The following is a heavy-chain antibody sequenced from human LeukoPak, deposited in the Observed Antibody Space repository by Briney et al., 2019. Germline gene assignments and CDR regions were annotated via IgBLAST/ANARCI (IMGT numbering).Heavy chain of an antibody. D-gene: IGHD2-15*01. V-gene: IGHV3-7*01. CDR1: GFTFRNYW. CDR3: ARDGGLNTNFGY. J-gene: IGHJ4*02. Sequence: GGSLRLSCAASGFTFRNYWMGWVRQAPGKGREWVANTKPDGNAEYYADSVRGRFTTSRDNANNFLYPQMDRLRAEDTAVYYCARDGGLNTNFGYWGQGTLVTVSS. CDR2: TKPDGNAE.